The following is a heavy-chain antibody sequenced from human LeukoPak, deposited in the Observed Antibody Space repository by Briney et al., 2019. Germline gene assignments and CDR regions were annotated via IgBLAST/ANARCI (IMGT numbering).Heavy chain of an antibody. D-gene: IGHD4-17*01. CDR2: INHSGST. CDR1: GGSFSGYY. V-gene: IGHV4-34*01. J-gene: IGHJ4*02. CDR3: ARDGGTREADYEFDY. Sequence: QPSETLSLTCAVYGGSFSGYYWSWIRQPPGKGLEWIGEINHSGSTNYNPSLKSRVTISVDTSKNQFSLKLSSVTAADTVVYYCARDGGTREADYEFDYWGQGTLVTVSS.